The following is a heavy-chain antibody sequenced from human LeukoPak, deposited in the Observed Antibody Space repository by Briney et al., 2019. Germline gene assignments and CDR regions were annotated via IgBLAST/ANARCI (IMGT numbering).Heavy chain of an antibody. V-gene: IGHV4-34*01. CDR2: INHSGST. CDR1: GGSFSGYY. Sequence: SETLSLTCAVYGGSFSGYYWRWIRQPPGKGLEWIGEINHSGSTNYNPSLKSRVTISVDTSKNQFSLKLSSVTAADTAVYYCAGSIVGARVVFDYWGQGTLVTVSS. J-gene: IGHJ4*02. D-gene: IGHD1-26*01. CDR3: AGSIVGARVVFDY.